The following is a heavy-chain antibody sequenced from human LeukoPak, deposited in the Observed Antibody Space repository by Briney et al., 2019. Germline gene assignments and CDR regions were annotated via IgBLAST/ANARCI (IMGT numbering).Heavy chain of an antibody. D-gene: IGHD3-22*01. J-gene: IGHJ3*02. CDR1: GFTVSSNY. CDR3: ARSTEYYYGSSGYYDAFDI. CDR2: IYSGGST. Sequence: PGGSLRLSCAASGFTVSSNYMSWVRQAPGKGLEWVSVIYSGGSTYYADSVKGRFTISRDNSKNTLYLQMNSLRAEDTAVYYCARSTEYYYGSSGYYDAFDIWGQGTMVTVSS. V-gene: IGHV3-66*01.